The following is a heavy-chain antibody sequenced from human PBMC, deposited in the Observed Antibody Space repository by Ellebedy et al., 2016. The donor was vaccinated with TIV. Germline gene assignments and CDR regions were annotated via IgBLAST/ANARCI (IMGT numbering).Heavy chain of an antibody. CDR1: GGTFSSYA. D-gene: IGHD2-15*01. V-gene: IGHV1-69*06. J-gene: IGHJ1*01. CDR3: ARVKDCSGGSCYSRGDFQH. Sequence: SVKVSXXASGGTFSSYAISWVRQAPGQGLEWMGGIIPIFGTANYAQKFQGRVTITADKSTSTAYMELSRLRSDDTAVYYCARVKDCSGGSCYSRGDFQHWGQGTLVTVSS. CDR2: IIPIFGTA.